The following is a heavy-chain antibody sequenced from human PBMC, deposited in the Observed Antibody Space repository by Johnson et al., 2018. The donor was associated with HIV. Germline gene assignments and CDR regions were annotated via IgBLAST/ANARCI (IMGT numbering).Heavy chain of an antibody. CDR3: AKDRLVGATGDAFDI. CDR1: GFTFSSYA. J-gene: IGHJ3*02. D-gene: IGHD1-26*01. Sequence: VQLVESGGGVVQPGRSLRLSCAASGFTFSSYAMNWVRQAPGQGLEWVSAISGSGGSTYYADSVKGRFTISRDNSKNTLHLQMNSLRAEDTAVYYCAKDRLVGATGDAFDIWGQGTMVTVSS. CDR2: ISGSGGST. V-gene: IGHV3-23*04.